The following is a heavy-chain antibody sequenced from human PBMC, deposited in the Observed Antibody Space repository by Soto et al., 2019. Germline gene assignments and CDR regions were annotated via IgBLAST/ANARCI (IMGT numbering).Heavy chain of an antibody. D-gene: IGHD1-26*01. Sequence: VGSLRLSCAASGFTFSSYGMHWVRQAPGKGLEWVAVISYDGSNKYYADSVKGRFTISRDNSKNTLYLQMNSLRAEDTAVYYCAKMRGRGSRDYWGQGTLVTVSS. CDR3: AKMRGRGSRDY. CDR1: GFTFSSYG. CDR2: ISYDGSNK. J-gene: IGHJ4*02. V-gene: IGHV3-30*18.